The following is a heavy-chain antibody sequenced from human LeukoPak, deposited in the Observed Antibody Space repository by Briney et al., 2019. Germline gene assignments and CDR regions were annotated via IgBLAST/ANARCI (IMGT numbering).Heavy chain of an antibody. J-gene: IGHJ6*03. V-gene: IGHV3-15*01. CDR2: IKSKTDGGTT. D-gene: IGHD6-19*01. CDR3: TTDSIAVAGIYYYYMDV. CDR1: GFTFSNAW. Sequence: PGGSLRLSCAASGFTFSNAWMSWVRQAPGKGLEWVGRIKSKTDGGTTDYAAPVKGRFTISRDDSENTLYLQMNSLKTEDTAVYYCTTDSIAVAGIYYYYMDVWGKGTTVTVSS.